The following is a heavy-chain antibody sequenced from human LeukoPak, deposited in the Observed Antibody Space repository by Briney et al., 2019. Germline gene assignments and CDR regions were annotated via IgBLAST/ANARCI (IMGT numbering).Heavy chain of an antibody. D-gene: IGHD3-22*01. Sequence: GGSLRLSCAASGFTFSSYSMNWVRQAPWKGLEWVSSISSSSSYIYYADSVKGRFTISRDNAKNSLYLQMNSLRAEDTAVYYCAREDYYDSSGYYFGYYYGMDVWGQGTTVTVSS. V-gene: IGHV3-21*01. CDR3: AREDYYDSSGYYFGYYYGMDV. CDR1: GFTFSSYS. J-gene: IGHJ6*02. CDR2: ISSSSSYI.